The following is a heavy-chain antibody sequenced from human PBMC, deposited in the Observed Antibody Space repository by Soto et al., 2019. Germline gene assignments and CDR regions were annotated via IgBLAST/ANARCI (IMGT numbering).Heavy chain of an antibody. J-gene: IGHJ6*02. V-gene: IGHV6-1*01. CDR3: ARGKDIVVVPAATSNGMDV. Sequence: SQTLSLTCAISGDSVSSNSAAWNWIRQSPSRGLEWLGRTYYRSKWYNDYAVSVKSRITINPDTSKNQFSLQLNSVTPEDTAVYYCARGKDIVVVPAATSNGMDVWGQGTSVTVSS. D-gene: IGHD2-2*01. CDR1: GDSVSSNSAA. CDR2: TYYRSKWYN.